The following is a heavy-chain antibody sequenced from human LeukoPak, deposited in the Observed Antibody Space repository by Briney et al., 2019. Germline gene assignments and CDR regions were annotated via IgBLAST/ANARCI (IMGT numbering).Heavy chain of an antibody. CDR1: GGSFSGYY. CDR3: ARGADYGDYLDY. CDR2: INHNGST. D-gene: IGHD4-17*01. Sequence: SETLSLTCAVYGGSFSGYYWSWIRQPPGKGLEWIGEINHNGSTNYNPSLKSRVTISVDTSKNQFSLKLSSVTAADTAVYYCARGADYGDYLDYWGQGTLVTVSS. J-gene: IGHJ4*02. V-gene: IGHV4-34*01.